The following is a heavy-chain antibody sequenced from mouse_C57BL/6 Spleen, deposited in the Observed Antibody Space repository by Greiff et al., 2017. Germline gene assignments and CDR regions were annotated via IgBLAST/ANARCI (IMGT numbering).Heavy chain of an antibody. D-gene: IGHD3-2*01. CDR3: ARRHVGD. CDR2: IYPGSGST. Sequence: QVQLQQPGAELVKPGASVKLSCQASGYTFTSYWITWVKQRPGQGLEWIGDIYPGSGSTNCNEKFKSKATLTIDTSSSTAVMHLSSLTSEYSAVYYFARRHVGDWGQGTTLTVSS. J-gene: IGHJ2*01. V-gene: IGHV1-55*01. CDR1: GYTFTSYW.